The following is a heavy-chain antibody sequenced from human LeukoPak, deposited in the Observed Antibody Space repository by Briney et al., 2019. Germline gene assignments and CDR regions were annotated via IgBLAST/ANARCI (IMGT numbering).Heavy chain of an antibody. V-gene: IGHV3-53*01. CDR2: IYGGST. CDR1: GFTVSDNY. Sequence: GGSLRLSRAASGFTVSDNYMTWVRQAPGKGLEWVSIIYGGSTYYADSVKGRFTISRDNSKNTVYLQMNSLRAEDTAVYYCARVDSYGNLNFDYWGQGTLVTVSS. CDR3: ARVDSYGNLNFDY. D-gene: IGHD5-18*01. J-gene: IGHJ4*02.